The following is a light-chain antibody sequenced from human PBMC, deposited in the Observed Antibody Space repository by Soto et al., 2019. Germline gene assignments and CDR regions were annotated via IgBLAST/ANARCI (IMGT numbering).Light chain of an antibody. CDR2: GAS. CDR3: QQYNNWPPKMYT. CDR1: QSVSSS. J-gene: IGKJ2*01. V-gene: IGKV3-15*01. Sequence: EIVMTQSPATLSVSPGERATLSCRASQSVSSSLAWYQQKPGQAPRLLIYGASTRATGIPARFSGSGSGTEFTLTISSLQSEDFAVYYCQQYNNWPPKMYTFGQGTKLEIK.